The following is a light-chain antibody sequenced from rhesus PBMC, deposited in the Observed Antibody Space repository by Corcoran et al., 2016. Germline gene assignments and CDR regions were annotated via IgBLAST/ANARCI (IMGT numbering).Light chain of an antibody. Sequence: DIQMSQSPSSLSASVGDRVTITCRASQGISSYLNWYQQKPGKAPKLLIYYANSFAIGVPSRFSGSGSGTEFSLPISSLQPEYFATYYCQQGNSNPWTFGQGTKVEIK. CDR1: QGISSY. CDR3: QQGNSNPWT. J-gene: IGKJ1*01. CDR2: YAN. V-gene: IGKV1-32*02.